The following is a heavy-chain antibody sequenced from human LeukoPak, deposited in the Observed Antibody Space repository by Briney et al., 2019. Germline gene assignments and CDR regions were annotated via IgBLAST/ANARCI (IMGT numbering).Heavy chain of an antibody. D-gene: IGHD2-15*01. J-gene: IGHJ5*02. Sequence: ASVKVSCKASGYTFTSYYMHWVRQAPGQGLEWMGIINPSGGSTSYAQKFQGRVTMTRDTSTSTVYMELSSLRSEDTAVYYCARGYCSGGSCYSKDYCNWFDPWGQGTLVTVSS. CDR3: ARGYCSGGSCYSKDYCNWFDP. CDR2: INPSGGST. V-gene: IGHV1-46*01. CDR1: GYTFTSYY.